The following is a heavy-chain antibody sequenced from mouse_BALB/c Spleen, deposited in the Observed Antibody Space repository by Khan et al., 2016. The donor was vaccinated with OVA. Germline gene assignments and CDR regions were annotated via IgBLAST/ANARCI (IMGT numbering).Heavy chain of an antibody. CDR2: ISYSGVT. V-gene: IGHV3-2*02. CDR3: ARGNYYGYYFDY. CDR1: GYSITSGYA. D-gene: IGHD1-1*01. J-gene: IGHJ2*01. Sequence: EVKLEVSGPGLVKPSQSLSLTCTVTGYSITSGYAWNWIRQFLGNKLEWMGYISYSGVTSYTPSLKSRISITRDTSKNQFFLQLNSVTTEDTATYYCARGNYYGYYFDYWGQGTTLTVSS.